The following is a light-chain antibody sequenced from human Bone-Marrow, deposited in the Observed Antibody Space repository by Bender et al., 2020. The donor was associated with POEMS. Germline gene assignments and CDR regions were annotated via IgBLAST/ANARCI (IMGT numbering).Light chain of an antibody. J-gene: IGLJ2*01. Sequence: QSALTQPASVSGSPGQSITISCTGTNSDVGGYDHVSWYQQHPGQVPKLIIYDVTERPSGVSRRFSGSRSGNTASLTISGLQAEDEADYYCCLYAGSSTLVFGGGTKLTVL. CDR2: DVT. CDR1: NSDVGGYDH. CDR3: CLYAGSSTLV. V-gene: IGLV2-23*02.